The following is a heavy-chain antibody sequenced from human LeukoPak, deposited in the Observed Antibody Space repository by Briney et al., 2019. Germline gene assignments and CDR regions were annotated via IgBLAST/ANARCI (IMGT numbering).Heavy chain of an antibody. D-gene: IGHD3-22*01. J-gene: IGHJ4*02. CDR2: ISYDGSNK. V-gene: IGHV3-30*18. Sequence: GGCLRLSCAASGFTFSSYGMHWVRQAPGKGLEWVAVISYDGSNKYYADSVKGRFTISRDNSKNTLYLQMNSLRAEDTAVYYCAKAAYYDSSLRDYFDYWGQGTLVTVSS. CDR3: AKAAYYDSSLRDYFDY. CDR1: GFTFSSYG.